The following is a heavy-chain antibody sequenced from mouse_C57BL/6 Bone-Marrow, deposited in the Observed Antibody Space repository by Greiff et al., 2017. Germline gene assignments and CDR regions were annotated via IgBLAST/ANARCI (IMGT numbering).Heavy chain of an antibody. D-gene: IGHD6-1*01. V-gene: IGHV1-74*01. Sequence: QVQLQQPGAELVKPGASVKVSCKASGYTFTSYWMHWVKQRPGQGLEWIGRTHPSDSDTNYNQKFKGKATLTVDKSSSTAYMQLSSLTSEDSAVYYCAISTTSYYAMDYWGQGTSVTVSS. CDR1: GYTFTSYW. CDR2: THPSDSDT. CDR3: AISTTSYYAMDY. J-gene: IGHJ4*01.